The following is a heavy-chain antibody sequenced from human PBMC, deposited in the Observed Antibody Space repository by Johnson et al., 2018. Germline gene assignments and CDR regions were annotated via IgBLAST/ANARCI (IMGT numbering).Heavy chain of an antibody. CDR1: GYTFTNYY. CDR2: INPTAGGT. J-gene: IGHJ3*02. Sequence: QVQLVEAGAEVKKPGASGKVSCEASGYTFTNYYMHWVRQAPGQGLEWMGIINPTAGGTTYAQRFPGRVTMTIDTSTSTVDMELSSLSSEDTAVYYCTRGVLLTTADAFDIWGQGTMVTVSS. V-gene: IGHV1-46*01. D-gene: IGHD4/OR15-4a*01. CDR3: TRGVLLTTADAFDI.